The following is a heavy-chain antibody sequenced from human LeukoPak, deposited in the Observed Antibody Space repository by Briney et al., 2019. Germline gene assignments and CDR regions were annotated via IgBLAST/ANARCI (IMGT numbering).Heavy chain of an antibody. CDR2: IKSKTDGGTT. J-gene: IGHJ4*02. D-gene: IGHD4-17*01. V-gene: IGHV3-15*05. CDR1: GVTFSNAW. CDR3: TTDGDYGDGLRGDY. Sequence: GGSLRLSCAASGVTFSNAWMSWVRQAPGKGLEWVGRIKSKTDGGTTDYAAPVNGRFTISRDDSKNTLYLQMKSLKTEDTAEYYCTTDGDYGDGLRGDYWGQGTLVTVSS.